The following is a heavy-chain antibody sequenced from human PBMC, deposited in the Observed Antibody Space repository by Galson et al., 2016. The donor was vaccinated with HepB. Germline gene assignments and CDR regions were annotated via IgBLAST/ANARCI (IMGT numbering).Heavy chain of an antibody. J-gene: IGHJ2*01. Sequence: SETLSPTCAVSGGSISRSNWRSWVRQIPGKGLEWIGQIYHSGTTNYNPSLKSPATISVAKSNNQFSLKLRSVTAADTAVYYCASYYDNDYWYFDLWGRGTLVTVSS. V-gene: IGHV4-4*02. D-gene: IGHD3-22*01. CDR2: IYHSGTT. CDR3: ASYYDNDYWYFDL. CDR1: GGSISRSNW.